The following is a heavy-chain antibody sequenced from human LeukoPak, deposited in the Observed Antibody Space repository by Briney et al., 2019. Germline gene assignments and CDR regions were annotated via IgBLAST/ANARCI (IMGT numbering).Heavy chain of an antibody. CDR1: GFTFSTYA. CDR2: ISSDGGST. D-gene: IGHD1-7*01. CDR3: ASSPPTGTTWYFDL. V-gene: IGHV3-64*01. Sequence: GGSLRLSCAASGFTFSTYAMHWVRQAPGKGLEYVSAISSDGGSTYYANSVRGRFTISRDNSRNTLYLQMGSLRAEDMAVYYCASSPPTGTTWYFDLWGRGTLVTVSS. J-gene: IGHJ2*01.